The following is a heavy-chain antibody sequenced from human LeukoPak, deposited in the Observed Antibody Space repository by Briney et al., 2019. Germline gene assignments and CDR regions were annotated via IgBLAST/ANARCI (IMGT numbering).Heavy chain of an antibody. J-gene: IGHJ4*02. CDR1: GGSISSYY. Sequence: SETLSLTCTVSGGSISSYYWSWIRQPPGKGLEWIGYIYYSGSTSYNPSLKSRVTISVDTSKNQFSLKLSSVTAADTAVYYCARVWSNGFDYWGQGTLVTVSS. CDR3: ARVWSNGFDY. D-gene: IGHD3-3*01. CDR2: IYYSGST. V-gene: IGHV4-59*01.